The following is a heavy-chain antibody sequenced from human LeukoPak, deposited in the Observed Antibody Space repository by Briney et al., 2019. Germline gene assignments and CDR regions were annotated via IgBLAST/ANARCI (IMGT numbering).Heavy chain of an antibody. CDR2: IKSKTDGGTT. CDR1: GLTFSNAC. V-gene: IGHV3-15*01. Sequence: GGSLRLSCEASGLTFSNACMTSVRQAPGKGLEWVGRIKSKTDGGTTDYAAPVKGRFTISRDDSKNTVYLQMNGLKTEDTAVYSCAKVGVYYYDYWGQGALVTVSS. J-gene: IGHJ4*02. D-gene: IGHD3-22*01. CDR3: AKVGVYYYDY.